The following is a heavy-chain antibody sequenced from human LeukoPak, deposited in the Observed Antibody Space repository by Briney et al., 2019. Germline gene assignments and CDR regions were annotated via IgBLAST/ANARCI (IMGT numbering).Heavy chain of an antibody. D-gene: IGHD6-6*01. J-gene: IGHJ5*02. CDR2: INPSAGST. V-gene: IGHV1-46*01. CDR3: ARIAAPRSGWFDP. Sequence: ASVKVSCKASGYTFTSNYIHWMRQAPGQGLEWLGVINPSAGSTVYAQKFQGRVTLTRDMSTGAVYMELSSLRSEDAAVYYCARIAAPRSGWFDPWGQGTLVTVSS. CDR1: GYTFTSNY.